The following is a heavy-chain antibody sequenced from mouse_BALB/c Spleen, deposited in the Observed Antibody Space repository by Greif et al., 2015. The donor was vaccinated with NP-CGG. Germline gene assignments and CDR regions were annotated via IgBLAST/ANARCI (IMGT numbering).Heavy chain of an antibody. J-gene: IGHJ1*01. D-gene: IGHD1-1*02. CDR3: ARSDGAWYFDV. V-gene: IGHV1-82*01. CDR2: IYPGDGDT. CDR1: GYAFSSSW. Sequence: QVQLKQSGPELVKPGASVKISCKASGYAFSSSWMNWVKQRPGQGLEWIGRIYPGDGDTNYNGKFKGKATLTADKSSSTAYMQLSSLTSVDSAVYFCARSDGAWYFDVWGAGTTVTVSS.